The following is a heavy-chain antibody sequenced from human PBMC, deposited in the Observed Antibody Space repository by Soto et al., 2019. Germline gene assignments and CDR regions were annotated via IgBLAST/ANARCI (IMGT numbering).Heavy chain of an antibody. CDR2: IIPIFGTA. J-gene: IGHJ5*02. V-gene: IGHV1-69*13. D-gene: IGHD1-20*01. Sequence: SVKVSCKASGGTFSSYAISWVRQAPGQGLEWMGGIIPIFGTANYAQKFQGRVTITADESTSTAYMELSSLRSEDTAVYYCASRPYNWNATHWFDPWGQGTLVTVS. CDR1: GGTFSSYA. CDR3: ASRPYNWNATHWFDP.